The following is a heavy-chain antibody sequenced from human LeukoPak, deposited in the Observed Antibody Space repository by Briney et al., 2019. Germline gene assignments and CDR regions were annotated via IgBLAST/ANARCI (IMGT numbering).Heavy chain of an antibody. CDR1: GFTFSGSA. CDR2: IRSKANNYAT. D-gene: IGHD3-10*01. J-gene: IGHJ3*02. Sequence: PGGSLRLSCAASGFTFSGSAMHWVRQASGKGLEWVGRIRSKANNYATAYAASVKGRFTISRDDSRNTAYLQMNSLKTAATAVYYCTRRPLYGSGNIDAFDIWGQGTMVTVSS. V-gene: IGHV3-73*01. CDR3: TRRPLYGSGNIDAFDI.